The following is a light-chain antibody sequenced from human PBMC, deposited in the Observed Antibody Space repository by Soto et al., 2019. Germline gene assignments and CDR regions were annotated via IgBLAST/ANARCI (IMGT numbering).Light chain of an antibody. V-gene: IGKV1-5*01. CDR1: QTISSW. Sequence: DIQMTQSPSTLSGSVGDRVTITCRASQTISSWLAWYQQKPGKAPKLLIYDASTLKSGVPSRFSGSGSGTDFTLTISSLQPDDFAIYYCQQFRGTFGQGTKVDIK. J-gene: IGKJ1*01. CDR3: QQFRGT. CDR2: DAS.